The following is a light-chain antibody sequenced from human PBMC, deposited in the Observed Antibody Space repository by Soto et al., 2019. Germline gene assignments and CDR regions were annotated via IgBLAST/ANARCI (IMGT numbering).Light chain of an antibody. CDR3: QQYNNWPLT. Sequence: EIVMTQSPGTLSLSPGERATLSCRASQSVSSNLAWYQQKPGQAPRLLIYGASTRATGIPARFSGSGSGTELTITISSLQSEDFEVYYCQQYNNWPLTFGQGTKVDIK. CDR2: GAS. J-gene: IGKJ1*01. CDR1: QSVSSN. V-gene: IGKV3-15*01.